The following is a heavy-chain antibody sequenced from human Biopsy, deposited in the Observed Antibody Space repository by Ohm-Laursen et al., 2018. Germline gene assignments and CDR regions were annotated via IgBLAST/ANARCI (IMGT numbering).Heavy chain of an antibody. D-gene: IGHD6-13*01. J-gene: IGHJ3*02. CDR1: AYTLTDYY. Sequence: ASVKVSCKASAYTLTDYYLHWVRQAPGQGLEWMGWINPDSGGTNYAQKFQGRVTMTRGTSISTVQMELSSLRSDDTAVYYCARVGFGSTWPPDRHDAFDIWGQGTMVTVSS. CDR3: ARVGFGSTWPPDRHDAFDI. CDR2: INPDSGGT. V-gene: IGHV1-2*02.